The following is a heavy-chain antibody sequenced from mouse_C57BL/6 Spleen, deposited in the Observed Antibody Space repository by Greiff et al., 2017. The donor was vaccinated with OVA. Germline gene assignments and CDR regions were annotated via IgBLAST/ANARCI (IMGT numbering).Heavy chain of an antibody. CDR1: GYTFTDYN. V-gene: IGHV1-18*01. CDR2: INPNNGGT. D-gene: IGHD1-1*01. CDR3: ARGERDEPVVEGNWYFDV. J-gene: IGHJ1*03. Sequence: EVQLQQSGPELVKPGASVKIPCKASGYTFTDYNMDWVKQSHGKSLEWIGDINPNNGGTIYNQKFKGKATLTVDKSSSTAYMELRSLTSEDTAVYYCARGERDEPVVEGNWYFDVWGTGTTVTVSS.